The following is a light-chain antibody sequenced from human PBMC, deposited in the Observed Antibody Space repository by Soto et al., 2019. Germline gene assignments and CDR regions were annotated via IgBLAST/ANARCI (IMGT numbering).Light chain of an antibody. CDR3: LQYDSLPLT. V-gene: IGKV1-33*01. J-gene: IGKJ4*01. Sequence: DIQMTQSPSSLSASVGDRVAITCQASQGITSYLNWYQQRPGKAPKLLIFDAVVLEKEVPSRFSGSGSGTYFTFTITSLQPEDVATYYCLQYDSLPLTFGGGTKVDIK. CDR2: DAV. CDR1: QGITSY.